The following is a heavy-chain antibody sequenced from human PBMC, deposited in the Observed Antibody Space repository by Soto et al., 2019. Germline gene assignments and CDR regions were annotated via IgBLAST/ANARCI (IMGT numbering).Heavy chain of an antibody. CDR3: AVGSVDIVPTGMKPFDP. V-gene: IGHV1-69*12. CDR1: GGTFSNYA. Sequence: QVQLVQSGAEVKKPGSSVKVSCKASGGTFSNYAISWVRQAPGQGLEWMGGIIPIFGTANYAQKFQGRVTITADESTSTAYMELSSLRSEVTAIYYCAVGSVDIVPTGMKPFDPWGQGTLVTVSS. J-gene: IGHJ5*02. D-gene: IGHD5-12*01. CDR2: IIPIFGTA.